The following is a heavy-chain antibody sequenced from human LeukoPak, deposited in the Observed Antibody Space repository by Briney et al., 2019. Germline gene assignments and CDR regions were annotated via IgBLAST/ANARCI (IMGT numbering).Heavy chain of an antibody. D-gene: IGHD3-9*01. CDR2: IYYSGST. J-gene: IGHJ6*03. V-gene: IGHV4-59*01. CDR1: GGSISSYY. Sequence: SETLSLTCTVSGGSISSYYWSWIRQPPGKGLEWIGYIYYSGSTNYNPSLKSRVTISVDTSKNQFSLKLSSVTAADTAVYYCARGFGYDILTGYEYYYYYYMDVWGKGTTVTISS. CDR3: ARGFGYDILTGYEYYYYYYMDV.